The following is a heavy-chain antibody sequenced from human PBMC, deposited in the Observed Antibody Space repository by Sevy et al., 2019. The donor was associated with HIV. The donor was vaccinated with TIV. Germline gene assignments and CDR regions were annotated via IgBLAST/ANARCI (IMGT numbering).Heavy chain of an antibody. D-gene: IGHD3-22*01. V-gene: IGHV3-23*01. CDR1: GFTFSSYA. J-gene: IGHJ3*02. Sequence: GGSLRLSCAASGFTFSSYAMNWVRQAPGKGLEWVSTISGSGVSTYYGDSVKGRFTISRDNSKNTVYLQMSSLRAEDTALYYCAKDRYDGSGYYPDGAFDIWGQGTKVTVSS. CDR3: AKDRYDGSGYYPDGAFDI. CDR2: ISGSGVST.